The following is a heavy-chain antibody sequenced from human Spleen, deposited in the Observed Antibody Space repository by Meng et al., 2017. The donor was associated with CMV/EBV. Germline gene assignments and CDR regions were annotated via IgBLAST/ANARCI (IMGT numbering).Heavy chain of an antibody. Sequence: GESLKISCAASGFTFSSYSMNWVRQAPGKGLEWVAFINNYRTTIYYADSVKGRFTISRDNAKNSLYLQMNSLRAEDTAMYYCARNYGDYAASDFRGRGTLVTVSS. D-gene: IGHD4-17*01. CDR2: INNYRTTI. J-gene: IGHJ4*02. V-gene: IGHV3-21*06. CDR3: ARNYGDYAASDF. CDR1: GFTFSSYS.